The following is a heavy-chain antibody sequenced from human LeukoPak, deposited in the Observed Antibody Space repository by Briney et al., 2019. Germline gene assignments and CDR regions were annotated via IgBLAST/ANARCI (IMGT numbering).Heavy chain of an antibody. J-gene: IGHJ3*02. CDR1: GYSFATYW. CDR3: ARRVSSSGFDAFDI. CDR2: NYPGDSDT. V-gene: IGHV5-51*01. Sequence: GESLKISCKGSGYSFATYWIGWVRQMPGKGLEWMGINYPGDSDTTYSPSFQGQVTMSADKSISTAYLQWSSLKASDTAMYYCARRVSSSGFDAFDIWGQGTMVTVSS. D-gene: IGHD5-12*01.